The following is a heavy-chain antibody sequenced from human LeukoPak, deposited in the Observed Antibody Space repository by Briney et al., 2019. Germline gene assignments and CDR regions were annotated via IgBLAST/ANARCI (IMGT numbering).Heavy chain of an antibody. V-gene: IGHV4-39*07. CDR2: IYYSGST. D-gene: IGHD3-16*01. CDR1: GDSISSSSYY. Sequence: ESSETLSLTCTVSGDSISSSSYYWGWIRQPPGKGLEWIGSIYYSGSTYYNPSLKSRVTISVDTSKNQFSLKLSSVTAADTAVYYCAREVVTFGGVTDGSWFDPWGQGTLVTVSS. J-gene: IGHJ5*02. CDR3: AREVVTFGGVTDGSWFDP.